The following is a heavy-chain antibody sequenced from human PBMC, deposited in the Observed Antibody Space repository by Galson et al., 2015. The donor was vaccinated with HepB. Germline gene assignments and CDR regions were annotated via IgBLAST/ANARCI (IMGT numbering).Heavy chain of an antibody. Sequence: SVKVSCKASGGTFSSNAISWVRQAPGQGLEWMGGIIPMFGAADYAQEFQGRVTITADESTSTSYMELSSLRSKDTAVYFCARGRGQLWSTQYYFDSWGQGTLVTVSS. CDR1: GGTFSSNA. D-gene: IGHD5-18*01. V-gene: IGHV1-69*13. J-gene: IGHJ4*02. CDR3: ARGRGQLWSTQYYFDS. CDR2: IIPMFGAA.